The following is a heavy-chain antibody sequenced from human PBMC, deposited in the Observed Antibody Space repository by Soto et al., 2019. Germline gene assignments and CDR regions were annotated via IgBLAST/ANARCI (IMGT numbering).Heavy chain of an antibody. CDR3: KAVVVPAADYGMDV. Sequence: GGSLRLSCAASGFTFSGSAMHWVRQASGKGLEWVGRIRSKANSYATAYAASVKGRFTISRDDSKNTAYLQMNSLKTEDTAVYYCKAVVVPAADYGMDVWGQGTKVTAP. V-gene: IGHV3-73*01. CDR2: IRSKANSYAT. CDR1: GFTFSGSA. J-gene: IGHJ6*02. D-gene: IGHD2-2*01.